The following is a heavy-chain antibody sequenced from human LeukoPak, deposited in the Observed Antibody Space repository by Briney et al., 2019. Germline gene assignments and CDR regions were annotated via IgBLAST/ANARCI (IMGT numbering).Heavy chain of an antibody. J-gene: IGHJ6*02. Sequence: GGSLRLSCAASGFTFSSYGMTWVRQAPGKGLEWVSGISGSGGSTYYADPVKGRFTISRDNSKNTLYLQMSNLRAEDTAVYFCARGGGLDVWGQGATVTVSS. D-gene: IGHD3-16*01. CDR3: ARGGGLDV. CDR2: ISGSGGST. V-gene: IGHV3-23*01. CDR1: GFTFSSYG.